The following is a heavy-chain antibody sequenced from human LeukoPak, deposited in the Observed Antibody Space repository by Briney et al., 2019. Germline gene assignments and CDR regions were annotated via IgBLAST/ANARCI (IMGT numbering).Heavy chain of an antibody. J-gene: IGHJ6*02. CDR2: INPSGGST. CDR3: ARDCGDGYRKYYYGMDV. D-gene: IGHD5-24*01. CDR1: GYTFTSYY. Sequence: ASVKVSCKASGYTFTSYYMHWVRQAPGQGLEWMGIINPSGGSTSYAQKFQGRVTMTRDTSTSTVYMELSSLRSEDTAVYYCARDCGDGYRKYYYGMDVWGQGTTVTVSS. V-gene: IGHV1-46*01.